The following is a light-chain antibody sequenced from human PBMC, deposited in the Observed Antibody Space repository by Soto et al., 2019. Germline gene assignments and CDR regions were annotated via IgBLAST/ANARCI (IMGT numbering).Light chain of an antibody. V-gene: IGKV3-20*01. J-gene: IGKJ5*01. CDR3: QQYGNFPYT. Sequence: EIVLTQSPGTQYLSPGERATLSCRASQSVDNNHLAWYEQKPGQAPRLLIYGPSRRASGIPDRFSGSGSGTDFSLPISRLEPEDFAVYYCQQYGNFPYTFGQGTRLEIK. CDR1: QSVDNNH. CDR2: GPS.